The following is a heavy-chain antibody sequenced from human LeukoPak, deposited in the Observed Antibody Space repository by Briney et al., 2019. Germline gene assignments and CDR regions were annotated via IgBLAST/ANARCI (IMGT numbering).Heavy chain of an antibody. CDR2: VNGDGSGT. CDR3: AGVLRWYYGLDV. Sequence: GGSLRLSCAASGFTFSSYWMNWVRQAPGKGLVWVSRVNGDGSGTDYADSVKGRFTISRDNAKNALYLQMNRLRAEDTAVYYCAGVLRWYYGLDVWGQGTTVTVSS. D-gene: IGHD4-23*01. CDR1: GFTFSSYW. J-gene: IGHJ6*02. V-gene: IGHV3-74*01.